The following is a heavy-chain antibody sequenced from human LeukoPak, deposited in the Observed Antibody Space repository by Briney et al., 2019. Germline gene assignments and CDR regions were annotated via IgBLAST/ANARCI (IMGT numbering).Heavy chain of an antibody. D-gene: IGHD3-10*01. CDR2: VSDNT. V-gene: IGHV3-23*01. CDR3: ARPRGPGSHWFDP. CDR1: GFTFSSFA. J-gene: IGHJ5*02. Sequence: GGSLRLSCAASGFTFSSFALSWVRQAPEQGLEWVSTVSDNTYYADSVRGRFTISRDDSKNTLYLQMDSLRADDTAIYSCARPRGPGSHWFDPWGQGTLVTVSS.